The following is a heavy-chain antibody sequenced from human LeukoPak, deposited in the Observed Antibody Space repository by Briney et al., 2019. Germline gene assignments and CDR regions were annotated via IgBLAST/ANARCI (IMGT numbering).Heavy chain of an antibody. CDR2: IYNTVDA. CDR1: GGSVIGSY. Sequence: SETLSLTCTVSGGSVIGSYWTWIRQSPGGSLEYIGYIYNTVDAHYSPSLKSRVRISRDNSRDQFSLRLNSVNAADTAIYYCARSRNYDISGYNPSYYFESWGQGALVTVAS. V-gene: IGHV4-59*02. CDR3: ARSRNYDISGYNPSYYFES. J-gene: IGHJ4*02. D-gene: IGHD3-22*01.